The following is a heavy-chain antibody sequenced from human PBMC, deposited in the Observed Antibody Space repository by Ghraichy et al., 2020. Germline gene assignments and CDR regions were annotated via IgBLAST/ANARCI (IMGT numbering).Heavy chain of an antibody. CDR3: ARSLTYYDILTGYLGGAFDI. CDR2: IYTSGST. Sequence: ESLNISCTVSGGSISSYYWSWIRQPAGKGLEWIGRIYTSGSTNYNPSLKSRVTMSVDTSKNQFSLKLSSVTAADTAVYYCARSLTYYDILTGYLGGAFDIWGQGTMVTVSS. CDR1: GGSISSYY. V-gene: IGHV4-4*07. J-gene: IGHJ3*02. D-gene: IGHD3-9*01.